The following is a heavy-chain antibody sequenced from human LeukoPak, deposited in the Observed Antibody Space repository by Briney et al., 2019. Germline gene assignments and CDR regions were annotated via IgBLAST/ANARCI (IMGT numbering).Heavy chain of an antibody. V-gene: IGHV3-23*01. J-gene: IGHJ4*02. D-gene: IGHD6-19*01. CDR1: GFTFSSYT. CDR2: IRGSGGTT. CDR3: AKQWSAGTDEVYY. Sequence: GGSLRLSCAASGFTFSSYTMSWVRQAPGKGLEWVSAIRGSGGTTYYADSVKGRFTISRDNPKNTLYLQMNSLRADDTAVYYCAKQWSAGTDEVYYWGQGTLVTVSS.